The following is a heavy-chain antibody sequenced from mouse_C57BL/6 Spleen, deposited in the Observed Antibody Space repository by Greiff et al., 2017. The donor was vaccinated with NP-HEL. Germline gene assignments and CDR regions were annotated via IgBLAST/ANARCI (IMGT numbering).Heavy chain of an antibody. CDR2: ISGGGGNT. J-gene: IGHJ3*01. CDR3: ARPHYDYDGFAY. Sequence: EVKVVESGGGLVKPGGSLKLSCAASGFTFSSYTMSWVRQTPEKRLEWVATISGGGGNTYYPDSVKGRFTISRDNAKNTLYLQMSSLRSEDTALYYCARPHYDYDGFAYWGQGTLVTVSA. V-gene: IGHV5-9*01. D-gene: IGHD2-4*01. CDR1: GFTFSSYT.